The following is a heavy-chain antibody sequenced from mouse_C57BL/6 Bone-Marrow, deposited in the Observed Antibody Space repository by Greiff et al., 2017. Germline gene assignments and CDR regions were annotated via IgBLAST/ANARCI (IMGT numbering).Heavy chain of an antibody. D-gene: IGHD2-5*01. J-gene: IGHJ4*01. Sequence: EVMLVESGGGLVQPGGSLSLSCAASGFTFTDYYMSWVRQPPGKALEWLGFIRNKANGYTTEYSASVKGRFTISRDNSQSILYLQMNALRAEDSATYYCARCTIVTHYYAMDYWGQGTSVTVSS. CDR3: ARCTIVTHYYAMDY. CDR2: IRNKANGYTT. V-gene: IGHV7-3*01. CDR1: GFTFTDYY.